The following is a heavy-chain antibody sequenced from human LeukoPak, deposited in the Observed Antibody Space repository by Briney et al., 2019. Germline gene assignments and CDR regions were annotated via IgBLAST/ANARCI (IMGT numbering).Heavy chain of an antibody. CDR2: ISIIGSTI. J-gene: IGHJ4*02. Sequence: QPGGSLRLSCAASGFTFRSYEMNWVRQAPGKGLEWVSYISIIGSTIYYADSVQGRFTISRDNAKDSLYLQMNSLRAEDRAVYYCARGLGSVGVHFDYWGQGTLVTVSS. V-gene: IGHV3-48*03. CDR1: GFTFRSYE. CDR3: ARGLGSVGVHFDY. D-gene: IGHD1-26*01.